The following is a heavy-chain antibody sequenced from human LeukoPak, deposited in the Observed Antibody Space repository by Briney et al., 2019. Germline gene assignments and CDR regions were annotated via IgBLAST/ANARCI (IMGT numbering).Heavy chain of an antibody. D-gene: IGHD3-22*01. CDR3: ARGDSLYYYDSSGYLFDY. V-gene: IGHV5-51*01. CDR2: IYPGDSDT. J-gene: IGHJ4*02. CDR1: GYSFTSYW. Sequence: GESLKISCKGSGYSFTSYWIGWVRQMSGKGLEWMGIIYPGDSDTRYSPSFQGQVTISADKSISTAYLQWSSLKASDTAMYYCARGDSLYYYDSSGYLFDYWGQGTLVTVSS.